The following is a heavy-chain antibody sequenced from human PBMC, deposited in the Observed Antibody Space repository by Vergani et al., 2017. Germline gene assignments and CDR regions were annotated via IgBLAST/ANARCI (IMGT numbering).Heavy chain of an antibody. CDR1: GGSISSGDYY. CDR3: ARFYGDQTYNWFDP. D-gene: IGHD4-17*01. J-gene: IGHJ5*02. CDR2: IYYSGST. V-gene: IGHV4-30-4*08. Sequence: QVQLQESGPGLVKPPGTLSLTCAVSGGSISSGDYYWSWIRQPPGKGLEWIGYIYYSGSTYYNPSLKSRVTISVDTSKNQFSLKLSSVTAADTAVYYCARFYGDQTYNWFDPWGHGTLVTVSS.